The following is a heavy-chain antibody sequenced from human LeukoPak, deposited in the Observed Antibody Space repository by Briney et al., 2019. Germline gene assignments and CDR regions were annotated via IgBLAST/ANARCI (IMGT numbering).Heavy chain of an antibody. J-gene: IGHJ5*02. CDR3: ARDNYDSSGYYSLRWFDP. V-gene: IGHV4-61*02. D-gene: IGHD3-22*01. CDR2: IYTSGST. Sequence: SETLSLTCTVSGGSISSSSYYWSWIRQPAGKGLEWIGRIYTSGSTNYNPSLKSRVTISVDTSKNQFSLKLSSVTAADTAVYYCARDNYDSSGYYSLRWFDPWGQGTLVTVSS. CDR1: GGSISSSSYY.